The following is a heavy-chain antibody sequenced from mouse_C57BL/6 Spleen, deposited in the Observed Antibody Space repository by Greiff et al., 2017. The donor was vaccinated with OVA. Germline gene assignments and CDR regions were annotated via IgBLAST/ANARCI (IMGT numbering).Heavy chain of an antibody. CDR2: INYDGSST. CDR1: GFTFSDYY. Sequence: EVKLMESEGGLVQPGSSMKLSCTASGFTFSDYYMAWVRQVPEKGLEWVANINYDGSSTYYLDSLKSRFIISRDNAKNILYLQMSSLKSEDTATYYCARVYDYDNYFDYWGQGTTLTVSS. CDR3: ARVYDYDNYFDY. J-gene: IGHJ2*01. V-gene: IGHV5-16*01. D-gene: IGHD2-4*01.